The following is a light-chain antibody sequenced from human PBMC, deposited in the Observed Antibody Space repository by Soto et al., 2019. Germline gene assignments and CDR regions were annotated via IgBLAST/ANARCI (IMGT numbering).Light chain of an antibody. CDR2: KAS. Sequence: DIQMTQSTSTLSASVGDRVTITCRASQSISIWLAWYQKKPGKAPKLLIYKASSLESGVPSRFSGSGSGTEFNLNISSLQPDDFAPYYCQQYNSDSPYTFGQGTKLEIK. J-gene: IGKJ2*01. CDR1: QSISIW. CDR3: QQYNSDSPYT. V-gene: IGKV1-5*03.